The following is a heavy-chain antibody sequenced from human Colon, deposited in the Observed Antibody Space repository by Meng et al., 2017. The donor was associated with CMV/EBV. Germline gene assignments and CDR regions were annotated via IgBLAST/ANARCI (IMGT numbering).Heavy chain of an antibody. V-gene: IGHV4-4*01. Sequence: CAVSGASIRDGYWWTWVRQPPGKGLEWIGEMSHSGASNYNPSLKSRVTMSVDKSKNQFSLNLISVTAADTAVYFCASSSGWWRIDSWGQGALVTVSS. CDR1: GASIRDGYW. CDR3: ASSSGWWRIDS. D-gene: IGHD6-19*01. CDR2: MSHSGAS. J-gene: IGHJ4*02.